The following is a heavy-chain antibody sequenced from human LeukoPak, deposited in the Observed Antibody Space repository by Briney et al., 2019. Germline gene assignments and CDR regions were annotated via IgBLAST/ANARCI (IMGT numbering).Heavy chain of an antibody. D-gene: IGHD6-19*01. CDR1: GFIFSSYW. V-gene: IGHV3-7*01. J-gene: IGHJ5*02. Sequence: GGSLRLSCAASGFIFSSYWMSWVRQAPGKGLEWVANIKQDGSEKYYVDSVKGRFTISRDNAKNSLYLQMNSLRAEDTAVYYCARDQAAYSSGWYLRLNWFDPWGQGTLVTVSS. CDR2: IKQDGSEK. CDR3: ARDQAAYSSGWYLRLNWFDP.